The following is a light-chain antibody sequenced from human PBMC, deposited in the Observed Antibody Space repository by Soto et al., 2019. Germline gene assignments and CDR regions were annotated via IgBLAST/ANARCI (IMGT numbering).Light chain of an antibody. CDR1: QSINRF. CDR3: QQTYSFPWT. V-gene: IGKV1-39*01. CDR2: AAS. Sequence: DIQMTQSPSSLSASVGDRVTITCRASQSINRFLSWFQLKPGKAPRLLIYAASSLQTAVPSRFSGRGSGTDFTLTISSLVPEDFATYYCQQTYSFPWTFGQGTRVEVK. J-gene: IGKJ1*01.